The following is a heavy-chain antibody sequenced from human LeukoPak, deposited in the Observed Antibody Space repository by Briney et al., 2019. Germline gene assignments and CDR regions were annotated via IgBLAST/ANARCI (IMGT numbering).Heavy chain of an antibody. J-gene: IGHJ4*02. V-gene: IGHV3-53*01. D-gene: IGHD2-15*01. CDR2: IYSGGST. Sequence: GGSLRLSCAASGFTVSSNYMSWVRQAPGKGLEWVSVIYSGGSTYYADSVKGRFTISRDNSKNTLYLQMNSLRAEDTAVYYCARSSSGGSCPDYWGQGTLVTVSS. CDR3: ARSSSGGSCPDY. CDR1: GFTVSSNY.